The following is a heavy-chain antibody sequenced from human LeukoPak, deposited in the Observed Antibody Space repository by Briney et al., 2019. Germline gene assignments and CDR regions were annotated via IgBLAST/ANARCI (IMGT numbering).Heavy chain of an antibody. Sequence: SVKVSCKASGYTFTSYAISWVRQAPGQGLEWVGGIIPIFGTANYAQKFQGRVTITADESTSTAYMELSSLRSEDTAVYYCARDQDRDGYNLDYWGQGTLVTVSS. V-gene: IGHV1-69*13. CDR1: GYTFTSYA. CDR3: ARDQDRDGYNLDY. CDR2: IIPIFGTA. D-gene: IGHD5-24*01. J-gene: IGHJ4*02.